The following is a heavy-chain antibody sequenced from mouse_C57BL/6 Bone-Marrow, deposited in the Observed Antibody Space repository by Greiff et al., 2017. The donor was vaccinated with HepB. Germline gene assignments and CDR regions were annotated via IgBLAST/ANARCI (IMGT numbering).Heavy chain of an antibody. CDR1: GYTFTSYW. J-gene: IGHJ1*03. CDR2: IYPGSGST. D-gene: IGHD1-1*01. CDR3: ARPLYGSSYARGYFDD. Sequence: QVQLQQPGAELVKPGASVKMSCKASGYTFTSYWITWVKQRPGQGLEWIGDIYPGSGSTNYNEKFKSKATLTVDTSSSTAYMQLSSLTSEDSAVYDWARPLYGSSYARGYFDDWGKGTTVTVSS. V-gene: IGHV1-55*01.